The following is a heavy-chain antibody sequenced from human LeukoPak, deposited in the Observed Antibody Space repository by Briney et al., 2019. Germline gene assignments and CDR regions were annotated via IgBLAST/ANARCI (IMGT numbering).Heavy chain of an antibody. CDR2: ISDDGNNK. Sequence: GGSLRLSCAASGFTFSSYGMHWVRQAPGKGLEWVAVISDDGNNKYYVDSVKGRFTISRDSPKNTLYLQMNSLRAEDTAVYYCAKGLEPGFIVGATYFDYWGQGTLVTVSS. J-gene: IGHJ4*02. D-gene: IGHD1-26*01. V-gene: IGHV3-30*18. CDR1: GFTFSSYG. CDR3: AKGLEPGFIVGATYFDY.